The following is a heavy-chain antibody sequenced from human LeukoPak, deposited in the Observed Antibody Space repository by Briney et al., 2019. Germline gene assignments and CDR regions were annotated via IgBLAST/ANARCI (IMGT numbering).Heavy chain of an antibody. CDR3: ARASEGFYYYYGMDV. CDR1: VCTFSNYA. Sequence: SVNVSCKASVCTFSNYAISWVRQAPGQGLEWMGGIIPIFGTANYAQKFQGRVTITADESTSTAYMELSSLRSEDTAVYYCARASEGFYYYYGMDVWGKGTTVTVSS. CDR2: IIPIFGTA. J-gene: IGHJ6*04. V-gene: IGHV1-69*13.